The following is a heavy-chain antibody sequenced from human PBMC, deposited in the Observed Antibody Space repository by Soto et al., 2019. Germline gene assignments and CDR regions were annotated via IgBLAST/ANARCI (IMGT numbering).Heavy chain of an antibody. Sequence: GGSLRLSCAASGLTFSSYAMSWVRQAPGKGLEWVSAISGSGGSTYYADSVKGRFTISRDNSKNTLYLQMNSLRAEDTAVYSCPNHRRSSTWYLDNWFDPCRQGTLVTFSS. J-gene: IGHJ5*02. V-gene: IGHV3-23*01. CDR1: GLTFSSYA. D-gene: IGHD6-13*01. CDR3: PNHRRSSTWYLDNWFDP. CDR2: ISGSGGST.